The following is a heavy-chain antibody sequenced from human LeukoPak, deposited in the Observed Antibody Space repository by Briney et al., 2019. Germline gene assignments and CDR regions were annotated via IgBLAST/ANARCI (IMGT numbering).Heavy chain of an antibody. Sequence: SETLSLTCAVYGGSFSGYYWSWIRQPPGKGLEWIGEINHSGSTNYNPSLKSRVTISADTSKNQFSLKLSSVTAADTAVYYCARGDSVFGYGTFDYWGQGTLVTVSS. V-gene: IGHV4-34*01. CDR1: GGSFSGYY. D-gene: IGHD5-18*01. CDR2: INHSGST. J-gene: IGHJ4*02. CDR3: ARGDSVFGYGTFDY.